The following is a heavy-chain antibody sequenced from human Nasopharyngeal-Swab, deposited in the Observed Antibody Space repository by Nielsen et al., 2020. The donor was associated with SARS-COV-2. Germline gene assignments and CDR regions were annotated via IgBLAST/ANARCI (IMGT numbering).Heavy chain of an antibody. D-gene: IGHD6-19*01. V-gene: IGHV3-30*18. CDR2: ISYDGSNK. CDR3: AKGGWIAVAGPRD. J-gene: IGHJ4*02. CDR1: GFTFSSYG. Sequence: GGSLRLSCAASGFTFSSYGMHWVRQAPGKGLEWVAVISYDGSNKYYADSVKGRFTISRDNSKNTLYLQMNSLRAEDTAVYYCAKGGWIAVAGPRDWGQGNLVNVSS.